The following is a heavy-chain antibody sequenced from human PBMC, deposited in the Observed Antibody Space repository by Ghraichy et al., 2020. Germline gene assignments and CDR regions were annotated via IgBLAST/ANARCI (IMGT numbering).Heavy chain of an antibody. V-gene: IGHV3-23*01. CDR1: GFSFSGYA. J-gene: IGHJ6*02. D-gene: IGHD1-14*01. CDR3: AKGYNVDYGVDV. CDR2: ISGGAGST. Sequence: GGSLRLSCAGSGFSFSGYAMTWVRQPPGKGLEWVSAISGGAGSTYYADSVKGRFTISRDNSKNMVYLEMNSLRAEDTAVYYCAKGYNVDYGVDVWGQGTTVTVSS.